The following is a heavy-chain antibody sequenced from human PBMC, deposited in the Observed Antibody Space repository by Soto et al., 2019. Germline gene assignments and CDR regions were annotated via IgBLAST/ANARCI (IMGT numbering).Heavy chain of an antibody. Sequence: QVQLQESGPGLVKPSQTLSLTCTVSGGSINSGGYYWSWIRQHPGKGLEWIGKIYYSGDTSYNPSLKSRATMSIDTSKNQFSRKMTSVTAADTAVYYCARDGDCSGGSCYLGYGVDVWGRGTTVTVSS. V-gene: IGHV4-31*03. CDR2: IYYSGDT. D-gene: IGHD2-15*01. J-gene: IGHJ6*02. CDR1: GGSINSGGYY. CDR3: ARDGDCSGGSCYLGYGVDV.